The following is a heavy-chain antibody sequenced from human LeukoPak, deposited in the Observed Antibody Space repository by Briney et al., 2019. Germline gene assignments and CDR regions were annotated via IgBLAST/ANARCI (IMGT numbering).Heavy chain of an antibody. CDR3: AKDLLANRGYSYGIFDY. D-gene: IGHD5-18*01. CDR1: GFTFSNYS. Sequence: GGSLRLSCVASGFTFSNYSMNWVRQAPGKGLEWISYITSSSSAIYYAESVKGQVTVSRDNAKNSLYLQFSSLRAEDTAVYYCAKDLLANRGYSYGIFDYWGQGILVTVSS. CDR2: ITSSSSAI. J-gene: IGHJ4*02. V-gene: IGHV3-48*01.